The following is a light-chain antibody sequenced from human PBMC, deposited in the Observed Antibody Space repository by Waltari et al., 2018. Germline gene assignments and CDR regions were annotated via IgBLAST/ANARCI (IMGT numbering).Light chain of an antibody. CDR3: SSFTRSNSYV. CDR2: EVS. Sequence: QSALTQPASVSGSPGQSITISCTGTSSDVGYYNYVAWYQQHPGKAPKLMSFEVSNRPSGVSTRFSGSKSGSTASLTISGLQSEDEAEYYCSSFTRSNSYVFGTGTEVIVL. CDR1: SSDVGYYNY. V-gene: IGLV2-14*01. J-gene: IGLJ1*01.